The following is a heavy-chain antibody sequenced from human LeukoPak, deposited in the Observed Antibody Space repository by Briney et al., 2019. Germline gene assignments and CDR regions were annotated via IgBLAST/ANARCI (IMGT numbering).Heavy chain of an antibody. CDR2: IYHSGST. CDR1: GYSISSGYY. Sequence: PSETLSLTCTVSGYSISSGYYWGWIRQPPGKGLEWIGSIYHSGSTYYNPSLKSRVTISVDTSKNQFSLKLSSVTAADTAVYYCARLSLGYCSSTSCPNWGQGTLVTVSS. V-gene: IGHV4-38-2*02. J-gene: IGHJ4*02. D-gene: IGHD2-2*01. CDR3: ARLSLGYCSSTSCPN.